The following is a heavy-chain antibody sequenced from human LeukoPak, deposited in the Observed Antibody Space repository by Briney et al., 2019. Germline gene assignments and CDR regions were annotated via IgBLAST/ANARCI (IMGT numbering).Heavy chain of an antibody. V-gene: IGHV1-69*05. D-gene: IGHD3-10*01. J-gene: IGHJ3*02. CDR1: GGTFSSYA. CDR2: IIPIFGTA. Sequence: ASVKVSCKASGGTFSSYAISWVRQAPGQGLEWMGGIIPIFGTANYAQKFQGRVTITTDESTSTAYMELSSLRSEDTAVYYCARDTYVLLWFGGLSSAFDIWGQGTMFTVSS. CDR3: ARDTYVLLWFGGLSSAFDI.